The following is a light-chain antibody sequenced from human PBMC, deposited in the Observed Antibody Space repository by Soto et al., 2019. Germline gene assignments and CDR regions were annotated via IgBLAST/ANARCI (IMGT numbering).Light chain of an antibody. Sequence: DVVLTQSPLSLPVTLGQPASISCRSSQSVAYSHGNTYLNWFQQRPGQSPRRLIYKVSNRDSGVPARFSASGSGTDFTLTISSVEPEDVGVYYCIQRPHWPRTFGQGTKVDIK. CDR1: QSVAYSHGNTY. J-gene: IGKJ1*01. CDR3: IQRPHWPRT. V-gene: IGKV2-30*01. CDR2: KVS.